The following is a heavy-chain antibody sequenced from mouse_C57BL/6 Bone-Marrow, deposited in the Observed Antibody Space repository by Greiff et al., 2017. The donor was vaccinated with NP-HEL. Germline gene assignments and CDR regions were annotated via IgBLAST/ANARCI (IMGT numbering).Heavy chain of an antibody. CDR2: IKHNNGGT. V-gene: IGHV1-22*01. Sequence: EVKLQESGPELVKPGGSVKMSCTASGYTFTDYNMHWVRQSQGKSLEWIGYIKHNNGGTSSNQKLKGKATLTVNKSYSNDYMELRSLTSEDSAVYYCARSHCYCSSYVLFAYWGQGTLVTVSA. J-gene: IGHJ3*01. CDR1: GYTFTDYN. CDR3: ARSHCYCSSYVLFAY. D-gene: IGHD1-1*01.